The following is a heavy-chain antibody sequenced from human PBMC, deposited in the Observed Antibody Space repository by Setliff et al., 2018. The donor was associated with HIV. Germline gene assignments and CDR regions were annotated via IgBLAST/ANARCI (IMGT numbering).Heavy chain of an antibody. CDR3: ATGGGYSYGLAKD. Sequence: SVKVSCKASGGTLSNYAISWVRQAPGQGLEWMGGIIPIFGTAKYAQKFQGRLTITADESTSTAYMELSSLRSEDTAVYYCATGGGYSYGLAKDWGQGTLVTVSS. V-gene: IGHV1-69*13. J-gene: IGHJ4*02. D-gene: IGHD5-18*01. CDR1: GGTLSNYA. CDR2: IIPIFGTA.